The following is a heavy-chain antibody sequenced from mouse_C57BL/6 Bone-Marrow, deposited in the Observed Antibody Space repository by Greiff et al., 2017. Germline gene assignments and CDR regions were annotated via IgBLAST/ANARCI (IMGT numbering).Heavy chain of an antibody. CDR3: ARPANYYGRALFDY. D-gene: IGHD1-1*01. CDR1: GFTFSSYA. J-gene: IGHJ2*01. Sequence: EVNVVESGGGLVKPGGSLKLSCAASGFTFSSYAMSWVRQTPEKRLEWVATISDGGSYTYYPDNVKGRFTISRDNAKNNLYLQMSHLKSEDTAMYYCARPANYYGRALFDYWGQGTTLTVSS. CDR2: ISDGGSYT. V-gene: IGHV5-4*03.